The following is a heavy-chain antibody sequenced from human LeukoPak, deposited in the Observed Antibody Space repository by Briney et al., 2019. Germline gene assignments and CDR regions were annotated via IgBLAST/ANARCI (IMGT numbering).Heavy chain of an antibody. CDR2: ISPSGGST. V-gene: IGHV1-46*01. CDR3: ARTYGDYPNYYFDY. CDR1: GYTFTSYG. Sequence: GASVKVSCKASGYTFTSYGISWARQAPGQGLEWMGIISPSGGSTSYAQKFQGRVTMTRDTSTSTVYMELRSLRSEDTAVYYCARTYGDYPNYYFDYWGQGTLVAVSS. D-gene: IGHD4-17*01. J-gene: IGHJ4*02.